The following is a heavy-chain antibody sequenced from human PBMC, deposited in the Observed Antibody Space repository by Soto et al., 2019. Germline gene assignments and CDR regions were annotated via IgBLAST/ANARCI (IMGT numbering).Heavy chain of an antibody. CDR3: ARGPAYIDGWRTFDL. Sequence: SETLSLTXTVSDDSFRGAEYYWSWIRQPLGKGPEWIGYTYYNGDTKYNPALRSRITMSEDTSKNQFSLRLSSVTAADTAVYFCARGPAYIDGWRTFDLWGRGILVTVSS. V-gene: IGHV4-61*08. CDR2: TYYNGDT. J-gene: IGHJ4*02. D-gene: IGHD6-19*01. CDR1: DDSFRGAEYY.